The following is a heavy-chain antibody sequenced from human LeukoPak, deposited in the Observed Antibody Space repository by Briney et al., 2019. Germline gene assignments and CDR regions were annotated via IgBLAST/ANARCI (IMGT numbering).Heavy chain of an antibody. J-gene: IGHJ4*02. Sequence: GGSLRLSCAASGFTFSSYAMTWVRQAPGKGLEWVSTISDGGGSTYYADSVKGRFTISRDNSKNTLYLQMNSLGAEDTAVYYCAKFMWSERTIIDYWAQGTLVTVSS. D-gene: IGHD5-12*01. V-gene: IGHV3-23*01. CDR2: ISDGGGST. CDR3: AKFMWSERTIIDY. CDR1: GFTFSSYA.